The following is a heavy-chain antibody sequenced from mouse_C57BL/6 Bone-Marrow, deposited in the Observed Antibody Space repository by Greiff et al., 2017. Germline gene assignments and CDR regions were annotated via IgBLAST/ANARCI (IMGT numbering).Heavy chain of an antibody. CDR1: GFNIKDYY. D-gene: IGHD2-4*01. CDR2: IDPEDGDT. CDR3: TPIYYDYDDGTWFAY. V-gene: IGHV14-1*01. Sequence: EVQRVESGAELVRPGASVKLSCTASGFNIKDYYMHWVKQRPEQGLEWIGRIDPEDGDTEYAPKFQGKATMTADTSSNTAYLQLSSLTSEDTAVYYCTPIYYDYDDGTWFAYWGQGTLVTVSA. J-gene: IGHJ3*01.